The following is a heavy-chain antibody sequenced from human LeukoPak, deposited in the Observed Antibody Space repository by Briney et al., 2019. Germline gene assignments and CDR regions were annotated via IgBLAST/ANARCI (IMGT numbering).Heavy chain of an antibody. CDR2: INHSGST. J-gene: IGHJ4*02. V-gene: IGHV4-34*01. Sequence: SPSETLSLTCAVYGGSFSGYYWSWIRQPPGKGLEWIGEINHSGSTNYNPSLKSRVTISVDTSKNQFSLKLSSVTAADTAVYYCAREGGDYYGSGSYYDYWGQGTLVTVSS. CDR1: GGSFSGYY. CDR3: AREGGDYYGSGSYYDY. D-gene: IGHD3-10*01.